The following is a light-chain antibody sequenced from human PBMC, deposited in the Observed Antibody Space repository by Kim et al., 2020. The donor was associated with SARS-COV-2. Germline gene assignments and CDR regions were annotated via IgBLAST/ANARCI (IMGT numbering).Light chain of an antibody. J-gene: IGKJ4*01. CDR2: AGS. CDR3: QQYHSSPLT. CDR1: QSVSSNY. V-gene: IGKV3-20*01. Sequence: SPGERATLSCRASQSVSSNYLAWYQQKPGQAPRLLIHAGSSRPTGIPDRFSGSGSGTDFTLTISRLEPEDFAVYYCQQYHSSPLTFGGGTKVDIK.